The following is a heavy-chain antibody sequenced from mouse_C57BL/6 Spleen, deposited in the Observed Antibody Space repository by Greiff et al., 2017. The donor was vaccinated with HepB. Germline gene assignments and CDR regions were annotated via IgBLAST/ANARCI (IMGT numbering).Heavy chain of an antibody. CDR3: AREKTGTGKGFAY. V-gene: IGHV1-52*01. CDR2: IDPSDSET. Sequence: QVQLQQPGAELVRPGSSVKLSCKASGYTFTSYWMHWVKQRPIQGLEWIGNIDPSDSETHYNQKFKDKATLTVDKSSSTAYMQLSSLTSEDSAVYYWAREKTGTGKGFAYWGQGTLVTVSA. J-gene: IGHJ3*01. D-gene: IGHD4-1*01. CDR1: GYTFTSYW.